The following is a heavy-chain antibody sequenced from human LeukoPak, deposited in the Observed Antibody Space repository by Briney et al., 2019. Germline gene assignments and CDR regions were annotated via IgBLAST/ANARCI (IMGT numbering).Heavy chain of an antibody. CDR3: ARDIKKRITIFGVVSVYYMDV. Sequence: KPSETLSLTCTVSGGSISSYYWSWIRQPAGKGLEWIGRIYTSGSTNYNPSLKSRVTMSVDTSKNQFSLKLSSVTAADTAVYYCARDIKKRITIFGVVSVYYMDVWGKGTTVTVSS. D-gene: IGHD3-3*01. CDR2: IYTSGST. J-gene: IGHJ6*03. V-gene: IGHV4-4*07. CDR1: GGSISSYY.